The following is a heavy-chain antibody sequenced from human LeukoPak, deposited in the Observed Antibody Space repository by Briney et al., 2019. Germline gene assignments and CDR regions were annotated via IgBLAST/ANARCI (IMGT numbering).Heavy chain of an antibody. D-gene: IGHD2-15*01. Sequence: GGSLRLSCAASGFTFSSYGMHWVRQAPGKGLEWVAFIRYDGSNKYYADSVKGRFTISRDNSKNTLYLQMNSLRAEDTAVYYCARDAGYELLDAFDIWGQGTMVTVSS. CDR2: IRYDGSNK. CDR3: ARDAGYELLDAFDI. J-gene: IGHJ3*02. CDR1: GFTFSSYG. V-gene: IGHV3-30*02.